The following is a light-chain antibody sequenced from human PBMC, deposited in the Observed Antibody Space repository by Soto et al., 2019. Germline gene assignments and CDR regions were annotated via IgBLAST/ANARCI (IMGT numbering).Light chain of an antibody. V-gene: IGKV3-20*01. CDR2: GAS. CDR3: QQYGSSPRA. CDR1: QSVSSSY. Sequence: EIVLTQSPGNLRLAPLEIANISRRASQSVSSSYLAWYQQKPGQAHRLLIYGASSRATGIPDRFSGSGSGTDFTLKISRLEPEDFAVYYCQQYGSSPRAFGQGTQLDIK. J-gene: IGKJ1*01.